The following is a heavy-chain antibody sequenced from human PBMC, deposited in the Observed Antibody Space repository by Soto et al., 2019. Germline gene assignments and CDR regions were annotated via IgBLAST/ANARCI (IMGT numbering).Heavy chain of an antibody. Sequence: PSETLSLTCAVSSGSLSSSNGWSWVRQPPGKGLEWIGEIYHSGSTNYNPSLKSRVTISVDKSKNQFSLKLSSVTAADTAVYYCVSVVVAATPGYYYYYMDVWGKGTTVTV. D-gene: IGHD2-15*01. CDR1: SGSLSSSNG. V-gene: IGHV4-4*02. CDR2: IYHSGST. CDR3: VSVVVAATPGYYYYYMDV. J-gene: IGHJ6*03.